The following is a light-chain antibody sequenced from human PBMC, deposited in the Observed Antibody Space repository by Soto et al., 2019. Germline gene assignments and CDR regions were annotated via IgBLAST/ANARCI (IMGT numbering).Light chain of an antibody. J-gene: IGKJ1*01. V-gene: IGKV1-5*03. CDR3: QHYTSYSEA. CDR1: QTISSW. CDR2: KAS. Sequence: DIQMTQSPSTLSGSVGDRVTITCRASQTISSWLAWYQQKPGKAPKLLIYKASTLKSGVPSRFSGSGSVTEFNLNISILQHDDFATYYCQHYTSYSEAFGQGTKVELK.